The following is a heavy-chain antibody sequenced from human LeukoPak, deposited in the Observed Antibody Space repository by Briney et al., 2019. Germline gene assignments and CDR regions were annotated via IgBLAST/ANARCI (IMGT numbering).Heavy chain of an antibody. CDR3: AEDRSGWFYFDY. CDR2: ISSSGINT. V-gene: IGHV3-23*01. Sequence: GASLRLSCAASGFTFSSYAMTWVRQAPGRGLEWVSLISSSGINTYYADSVKGRFTISRDNSKNTLYLQMNSLRAEDTAVYYCAEDRSGWFYFDYWGQGALVTVSS. CDR1: GFTFSSYA. J-gene: IGHJ4*02. D-gene: IGHD6-19*01.